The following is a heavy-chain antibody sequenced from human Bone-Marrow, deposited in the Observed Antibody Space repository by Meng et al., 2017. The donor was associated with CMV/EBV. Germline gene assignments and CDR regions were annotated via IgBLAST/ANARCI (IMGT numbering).Heavy chain of an antibody. D-gene: IGHD5-18*01. CDR2: IYYSGST. CDR3: ARHGGYSYGYGIDFDY. Sequence: SETLSLTCTVSGGSISSSSYYWGWIRQPPGKGLEWIGSIYYSGSTYYNPSLKSRVTISVDTSKNQFSLKLSSVTAADTAVYYCARHGGYSYGYGIDFDYWGQGTLVTVSS. J-gene: IGHJ4*02. V-gene: IGHV4-39*01. CDR1: GGSISSSSYY.